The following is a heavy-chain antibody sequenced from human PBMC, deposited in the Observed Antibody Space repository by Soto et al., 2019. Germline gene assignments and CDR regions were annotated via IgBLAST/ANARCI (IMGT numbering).Heavy chain of an antibody. J-gene: IGHJ5*02. Sequence: ASVKVSCKASGYTFTSYDINWVRQATGQGLEWMGWMDPNSGNTGYAQKFQGRVTMTRNTSISTAYMELSSLRSEDTAVYYCARNDSSGYYYGARWFDPSGQGPLVTVSS. CDR1: GYTFTSYD. CDR3: ARNDSSGYYYGARWFDP. D-gene: IGHD3-22*01. CDR2: MDPNSGNT. V-gene: IGHV1-8*01.